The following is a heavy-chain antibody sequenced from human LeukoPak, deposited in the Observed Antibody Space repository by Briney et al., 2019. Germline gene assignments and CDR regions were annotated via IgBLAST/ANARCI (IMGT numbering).Heavy chain of an antibody. CDR3: ARERYSYGLGDAFDI. CDR2: IKQDGSEK. CDR1: GFTFSSYW. Sequence: GGSLRLSCAASGFTFSSYWMSWVRQAPGKGLEWVANIKQDGSEKYYVDSVKDRFTISRDNAKNSLYLQMNSLRAEDTAVYHCARERYSYGLGDAFDIWGQGTMVTVSS. J-gene: IGHJ3*02. D-gene: IGHD5-18*01. V-gene: IGHV3-7*03.